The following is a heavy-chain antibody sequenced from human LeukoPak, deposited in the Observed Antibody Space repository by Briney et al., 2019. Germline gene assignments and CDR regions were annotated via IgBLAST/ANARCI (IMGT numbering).Heavy chain of an antibody. J-gene: IGHJ5*02. D-gene: IGHD3-10*01. V-gene: IGHV1-46*01. CDR3: ARAGVYGTGSFYNELGH. CDR1: GYTITSFH. Sequence: ASVKVSCKAYGYTITSFHIHWVRQAPGQGLEWMGIINPSGGSTKYAHIFQGRVTMTKDTSASTVYMELSSLTSEDTAVYYCARAGVYGTGSFYNELGHWGQGTLVTVSS. CDR2: INPSGGST.